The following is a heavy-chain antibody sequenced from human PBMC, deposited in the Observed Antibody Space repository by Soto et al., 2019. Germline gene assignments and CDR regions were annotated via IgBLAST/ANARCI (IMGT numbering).Heavy chain of an antibody. D-gene: IGHD3-22*01. CDR3: TTYDNSRFDY. Sequence: PGGSLRLSXIASGFSFSNAWMSWVRQIPGKGLEFVGRIKSKSDGGTAEHAAPVKGRFSLSRDDSKNTLYLQMNSLKTEDTALYYCTTYDNSRFDYWGQGTQVTVSS. CDR1: GFSFSNAW. V-gene: IGHV3-15*01. CDR2: IKSKSDGGTA. J-gene: IGHJ4*02.